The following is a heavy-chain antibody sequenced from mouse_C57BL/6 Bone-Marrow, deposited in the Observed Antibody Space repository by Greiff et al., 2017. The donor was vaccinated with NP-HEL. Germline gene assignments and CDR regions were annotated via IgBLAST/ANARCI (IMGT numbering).Heavy chain of an antibody. CDR1: GYTFTSYW. CDR2: IDPSDSYT. D-gene: IGHD2-1*01. J-gene: IGHJ3*01. CDR3: ARDGLNYGNYEAWFAY. V-gene: IGHV1-50*01. Sequence: QVQLKQPGAELVKPGASVKLSCKASGYTFTSYWMQWVKQRPGQGLEWIGEIDPSDSYTNYNQKFKGKATLTVDTSSSTAYMQLSSLTSEDSAVYYCARDGLNYGNYEAWFAYWGQGTLVTVSA.